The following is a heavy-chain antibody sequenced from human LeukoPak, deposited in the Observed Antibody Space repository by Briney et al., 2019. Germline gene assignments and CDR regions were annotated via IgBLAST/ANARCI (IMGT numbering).Heavy chain of an antibody. J-gene: IGHJ4*02. CDR3: ARSIVGATIHY. CDR1: GGPISSSNW. D-gene: IGHD1-26*01. Sequence: SGTLSLTCAVSGGPISSSNWWSWVRQPPGKGLVWIGEIYHSGSTNYNPSLRSRVTISVDKSKNQFSLKLSSVPAADTAVYYCARSIVGATIHYWGQGTLVTVSS. V-gene: IGHV4-4*02. CDR2: IYHSGST.